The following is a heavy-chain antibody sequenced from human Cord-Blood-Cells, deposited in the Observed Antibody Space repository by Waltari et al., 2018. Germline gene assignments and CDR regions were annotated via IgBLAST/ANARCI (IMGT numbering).Heavy chain of an antibody. D-gene: IGHD6-19*01. V-gene: IGHV3-48*03. J-gene: IGHJ4*02. Sequence: EVQLVEFGGGLVQPGGSLGRSCAASGFTFSSYEMNWVGPGPGKGLEWVSYISSSGSTIYYAYSVKGRFTISRDNAKNSLYLQMNSLRAEDTAVYYCARDHSSGWYVFPPLGLFDYWGQGTLVTVSS. CDR3: ARDHSSGWYVFPPLGLFDY. CDR1: GFTFSSYE. CDR2: ISSSGSTI.